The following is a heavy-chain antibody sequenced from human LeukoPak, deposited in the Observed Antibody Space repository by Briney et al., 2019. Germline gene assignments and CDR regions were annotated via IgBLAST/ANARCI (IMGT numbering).Heavy chain of an antibody. CDR3: ARSSGWSPDAFEI. V-gene: IGHV3-11*01. CDR2: ISGGGSTI. CDR1: GFTFSDYY. D-gene: IGHD6-19*01. J-gene: IGHJ3*02. Sequence: GGSLRLSCAASGFTFSDYYMSWIRQAPGKGLEWVSYISGGGSTIYYADSVKGRFTISRDNAKSSLYLQMDSLRAEDTAVYYCARSSGWSPDAFEIWGQGTMVTVSS.